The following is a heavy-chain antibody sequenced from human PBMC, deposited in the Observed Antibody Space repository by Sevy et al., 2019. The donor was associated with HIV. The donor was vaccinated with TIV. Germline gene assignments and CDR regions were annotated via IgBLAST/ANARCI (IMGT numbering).Heavy chain of an antibody. V-gene: IGHV3-7*01. CDR3: ATGMFSSSSADALDI. D-gene: IGHD6-6*01. CDR1: GFTFSNYW. J-gene: IGHJ3*02. Sequence: GGSLRLSCAASGFTFSNYWMNWVRQAPGKGLEWVANIKQDGSGKYYVDSVKGRFTISRDNTKKSLFLQMNSLRVEDTAAYYCATGMFSSSSADALDIWGQGTMVTVSS. CDR2: IKQDGSGK.